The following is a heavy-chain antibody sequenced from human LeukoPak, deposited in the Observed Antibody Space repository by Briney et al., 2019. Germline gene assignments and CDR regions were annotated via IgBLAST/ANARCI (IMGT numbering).Heavy chain of an antibody. J-gene: IGHJ3*02. V-gene: IGHV3-30*03. D-gene: IGHD5-18*01. CDR1: GFTFSSYG. Sequence: GGSLRLSCAASGFTFSSYGMHWVRQAPGKGLEWVAVISYDGSNKYYADSVKGRFTISRDNSKNTLYLQMNSLRAEDTAVYYCARGGYSYGYEGAFDIWGQGTMVTVSS. CDR3: ARGGYSYGYEGAFDI. CDR2: ISYDGSNK.